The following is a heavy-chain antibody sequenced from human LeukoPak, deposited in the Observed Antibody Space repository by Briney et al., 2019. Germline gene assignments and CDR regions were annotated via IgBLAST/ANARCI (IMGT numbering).Heavy chain of an antibody. CDR3: ARLRMVRGVIEIYYFDY. CDR1: GFTSSSYW. D-gene: IGHD3-10*01. Sequence: PGGSLRLSCVASGFTSSSYWMSWVRQAPGKGLEWVANIKQDGSEKNYVDSVKGRFTISRDNAKNSLYLQMNSLRAEDTAVYYCARLRMVRGVIEIYYFDYWGQGTLVTVSS. V-gene: IGHV3-7*04. J-gene: IGHJ4*02. CDR2: IKQDGSEK.